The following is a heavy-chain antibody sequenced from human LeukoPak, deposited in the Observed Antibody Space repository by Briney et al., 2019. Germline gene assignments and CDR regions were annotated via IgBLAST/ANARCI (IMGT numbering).Heavy chain of an antibody. J-gene: IGHJ3*02. D-gene: IGHD3-10*01. CDR3: ARGPITMVRGVFDAFDI. CDR1: GGSISSYY. Sequence: SETLSLTCTVSGGSISSYYWSWIRQPPGKGLEWIGYIYYSGSTNYNPSLKSRVTISVDTSKNQFSLKLSSVTAADTAVYYCARGPITMVRGVFDAFDIWGQGTMVTVSS. V-gene: IGHV4-59*01. CDR2: IYYSGST.